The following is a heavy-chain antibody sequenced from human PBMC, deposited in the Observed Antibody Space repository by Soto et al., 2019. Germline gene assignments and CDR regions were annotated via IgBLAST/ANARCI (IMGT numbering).Heavy chain of an antibody. V-gene: IGHV3-64*01. Sequence: EVQLAESGGGLAQPGGSLRLSCAASGFTLSGYAMDWVRQAPGKGLEYVSGISSNGVGTYYANSVQGRFTISRDNSKNTVYLQMGSLSPEDMAVYYCARRARPDFYYLDVWGKGTTVTDSS. CDR3: ARRARPDFYYLDV. CDR1: GFTLSGYA. J-gene: IGHJ6*03. CDR2: ISSNGVGT. D-gene: IGHD6-6*01.